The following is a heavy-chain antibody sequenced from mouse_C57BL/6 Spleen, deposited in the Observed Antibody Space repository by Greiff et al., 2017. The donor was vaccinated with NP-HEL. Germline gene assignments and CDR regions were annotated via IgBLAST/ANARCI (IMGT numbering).Heavy chain of an antibody. D-gene: IGHD3-3*01. J-gene: IGHJ1*03. CDR1: GFTFSSYA. Sequence: EVQVVESGEGLVKPGGSLKLSCAASGFTFSSYAMSWVRQTPEKRLEWVAYISSGGDYIYYADTVKGRFTISRDNARNTLYLQMSSLKSEDTAMYYCTRDPAEGPGHWYFDVWGTGTTVTVSS. CDR2: ISSGGDYI. V-gene: IGHV5-9-1*02. CDR3: TRDPAEGPGHWYFDV.